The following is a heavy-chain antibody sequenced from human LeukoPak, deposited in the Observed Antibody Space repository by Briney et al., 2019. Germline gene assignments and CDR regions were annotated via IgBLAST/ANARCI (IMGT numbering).Heavy chain of an antibody. D-gene: IGHD5-18*01. CDR1: GFTFSSYA. CDR2: ISASGGVT. CDR3: AKDPGPVLLLNAFDI. V-gene: IGHV3-23*01. Sequence: GGSLRLSCAASGFTFSSYAMSWVRQAPGKGLEWVSGISASGGVTYSAESVRGRFTVSRDNSKNTLYLQMNSLRAEDTAVYYCAKDPGPVLLLNAFDIWGQGTMVTVSS. J-gene: IGHJ3*02.